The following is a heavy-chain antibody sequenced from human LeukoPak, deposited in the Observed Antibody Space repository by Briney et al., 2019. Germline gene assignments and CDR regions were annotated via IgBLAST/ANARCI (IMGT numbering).Heavy chain of an antibody. J-gene: IGHJ5*02. CDR3: ARYTSTDHYGSGSYVVGP. CDR2: IYYSGST. D-gene: IGHD3-10*01. CDR1: GGSISSGGYY. V-gene: IGHV4-31*03. Sequence: KTSQTLSLTCTVSGGSISSGGYYWSWIRQHPGKGLEWIGYIYYSGSTYYNPSLKSRVTISVDTSKNQFSLKLSSVTAADTAVYYCARYTSTDHYGSGSYVVGPWGQGTLVTVSS.